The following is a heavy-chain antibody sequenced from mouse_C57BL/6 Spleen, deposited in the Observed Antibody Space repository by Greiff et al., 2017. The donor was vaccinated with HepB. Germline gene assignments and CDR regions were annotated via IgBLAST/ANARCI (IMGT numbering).Heavy chain of an antibody. CDR2: IDPSDSYT. CDR3: ANYGYDGGFAY. Sequence: VQLQQSGAELVRPGTSVKLSCKASGYTFTSYWMHWVKQRPGQGLEWIGVIDPSDSYTNYNQKFKGKATLTVDTSSSTAYMQLSSLTSEDSAVYYCANYGYDGGFAYWGQGTLVTVSA. CDR1: GYTFTSYW. V-gene: IGHV1-59*01. J-gene: IGHJ3*01. D-gene: IGHD2-2*01.